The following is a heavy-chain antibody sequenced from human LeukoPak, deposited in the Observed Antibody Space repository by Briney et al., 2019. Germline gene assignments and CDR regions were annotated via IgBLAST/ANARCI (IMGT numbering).Heavy chain of an antibody. CDR2: ISTYNGNT. CDR3: AKDRWRDGSSSFDN. J-gene: IGHJ4*02. V-gene: IGHV1-18*01. CDR1: GYTXSSYS. Sequence: ASVKVSCKASGYTXSSYSINGVRQAPGQGLEWMGWISTYNGNTNYAQKLQGRVTMTTATSTSTAYMELRSLRSDDTAVYYCAKDRWRDGSSSFDNWGQGTLVTVSS. D-gene: IGHD6-6*01.